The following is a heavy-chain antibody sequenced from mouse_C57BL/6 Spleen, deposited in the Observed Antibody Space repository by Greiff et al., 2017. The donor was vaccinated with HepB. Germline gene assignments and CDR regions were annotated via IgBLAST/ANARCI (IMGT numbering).Heavy chain of an antibody. V-gene: IGHV1-82*01. CDR3: ARSVYYDYDGWYVDV. CDR2: IYPGDGDT. Sequence: QVQLKESGPELVKPGASVKISCKASGYAFSSSWMNWVKQRPGKGLEWIGRIYPGDGDTNYNGKFKGKATLTADKSSSTAYMQLSSLTSEDSAVYFCARSVYYDYDGWYVDVWGTGTTVTVSS. CDR1: GYAFSSSW. D-gene: IGHD2-4*01. J-gene: IGHJ1*03.